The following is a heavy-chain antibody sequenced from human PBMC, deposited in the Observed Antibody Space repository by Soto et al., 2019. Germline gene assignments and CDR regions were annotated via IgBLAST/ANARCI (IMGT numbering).Heavy chain of an antibody. D-gene: IGHD2-21*01. J-gene: IGHJ4*02. Sequence: SVKVSCKASGGTFSSYAISWVRQAPGQGLEWMGGIIPIFGTANYAQKFQGRVTITADESTSTAYMELSSLRSEDTAVYYCARDRTGVPRSLWYWGQGTRVTVSS. CDR1: GGTFSSYA. CDR2: IIPIFGTA. CDR3: ARDRTGVPRSLWY. V-gene: IGHV1-69*13.